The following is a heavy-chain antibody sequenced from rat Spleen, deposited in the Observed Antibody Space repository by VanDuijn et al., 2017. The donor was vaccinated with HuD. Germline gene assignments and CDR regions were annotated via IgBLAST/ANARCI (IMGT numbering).Heavy chain of an antibody. CDR3: ARQWDY. J-gene: IGHJ2*01. V-gene: IGHV5-31*01. CDR2: ITNSGGST. CDR1: GFTFNNYW. Sequence: EVQLVESGGGLVQPGRSLKLSCVASGFTFNNYWMTWIRQAPGKGLEWIATITNSGGSTYYRDSVKGRFTISRDNAKSTLYLQMDSLGSEDTATYYCARQWDYWGQGVMVTVSS.